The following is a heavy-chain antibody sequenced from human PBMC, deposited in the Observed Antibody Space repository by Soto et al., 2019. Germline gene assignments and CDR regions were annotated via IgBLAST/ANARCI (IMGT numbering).Heavy chain of an antibody. Sequence: ASVKVSCKSSDTTFTYSGINWVRQNNRQGLERLGWSRGANAKTTGGQKFKERGTTTADPRSMTAFLELRSLTSDDSRTYFSAATGAHYFGQDVWRQGTTVTASS. CDR1: DTTFTYSG. D-gene: IGHD1-1*01. J-gene: IGHJ6*02. CDR3: AATGAHYFGQDV. V-gene: IGHV1-18*04. CDR2: SRGANAKT.